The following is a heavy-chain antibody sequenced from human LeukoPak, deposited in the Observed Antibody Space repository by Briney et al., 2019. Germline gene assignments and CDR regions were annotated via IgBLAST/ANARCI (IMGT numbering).Heavy chain of an antibody. CDR1: GFTFSDHY. CDR3: ARGGTHYYDSSAYYSP. Sequence: GGSLRLSCAASGFTFSDHYMGWVRQAPGKGLEWVGRTRNKANSYSTEYAASVKGRFTISRDESKNSLYLQMNSLKTEDTAVYYCARGGTHYYDSSAYYSPWGQGTLVTVSS. V-gene: IGHV3-72*01. D-gene: IGHD3-22*01. CDR2: TRNKANSYST. J-gene: IGHJ5*02.